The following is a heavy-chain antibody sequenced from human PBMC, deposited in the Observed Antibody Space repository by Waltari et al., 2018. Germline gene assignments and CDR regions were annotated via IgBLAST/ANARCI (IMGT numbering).Heavy chain of an antibody. D-gene: IGHD1-26*01. Sequence: QVQLQESGPGLVKPSQTLSLTCTVSGGSISSGSYYWSWLRQPAGKGLEWIGYIYTSGSTNYNPSLKSRVTISVDTSKNQFSLKLSSVTAADTAVYYCARVGARGFRYGMDVWGQGTTVTVSS. V-gene: IGHV4-61*09. CDR3: ARVGARGFRYGMDV. CDR1: GGSISSGSYY. J-gene: IGHJ6*02. CDR2: IYTSGST.